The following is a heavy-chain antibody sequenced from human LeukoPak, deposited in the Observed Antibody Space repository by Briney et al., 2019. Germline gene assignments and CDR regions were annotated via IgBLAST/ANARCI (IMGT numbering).Heavy chain of an antibody. V-gene: IGHV4-39*01. J-gene: IGHJ4*02. Sequence: SGTLSLTCTVSGGSISNSDYYWGWIRQPPGKGLEWIGTVYYRGSAYYNPSLESRLTLSIDTSKNQFSLRLSSVTAGDTAIYYCARRVLLWFGESQYYFDYWGQGTLVTASP. CDR1: GGSISNSDYY. D-gene: IGHD3-10*01. CDR2: VYYRGSA. CDR3: ARRVLLWFGESQYYFDY.